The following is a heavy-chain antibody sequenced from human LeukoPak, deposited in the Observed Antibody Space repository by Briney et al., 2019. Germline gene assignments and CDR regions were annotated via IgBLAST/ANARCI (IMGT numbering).Heavy chain of an antibody. CDR1: GLTFSSSY. J-gene: IGHJ3*02. CDR3: ARNILFAFDI. V-gene: IGHV3-53*01. CDR2: IYNDGST. Sequence: GGSLRLSCAASGLTFSSSYMSWVGQAPGKGLEGVSIIYNDGSTYYTDSMKGRFTISRDNSKNTLYLQVNSLRAEDTAMYYCARNILFAFDIWGQGTMVTVSS.